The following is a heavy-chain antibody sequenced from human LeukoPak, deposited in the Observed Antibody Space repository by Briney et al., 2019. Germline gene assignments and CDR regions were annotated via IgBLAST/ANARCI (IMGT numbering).Heavy chain of an antibody. CDR3: ARALLPDSPFDY. J-gene: IGHJ4*02. CDR2: IYYSGST. V-gene: IGHV4-59*12. Sequence: SETLSLTCTVSGGSISSYYWSWIRQPPGKGLEWIGYIYYSGSTNYNPSLKSRVTISVDTSKNQFSLKLSSVTAADTAVYYCARALLPDSPFDYWGQGTLVTVSS. CDR1: GGSISSYY. D-gene: IGHD2-15*01.